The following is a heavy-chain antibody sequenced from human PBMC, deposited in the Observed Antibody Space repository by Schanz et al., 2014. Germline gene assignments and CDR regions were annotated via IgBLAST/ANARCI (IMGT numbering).Heavy chain of an antibody. V-gene: IGHV1-69*08. CDR2: IVPIAGIT. Sequence: QVHLVQSGAEVKKPGSSVKVSCKASGGTFSSDTFSWVRPAPGQGLEWMGRIVPIAGITNYAQRFQGRVTITADKSSDTAYMELSSLRSEDTAVYYCAREVGLYDRGWFDPWGQGTLVTVSS. CDR1: GGTFSSDT. J-gene: IGHJ5*02. D-gene: IGHD3-22*01. CDR3: AREVGLYDRGWFDP.